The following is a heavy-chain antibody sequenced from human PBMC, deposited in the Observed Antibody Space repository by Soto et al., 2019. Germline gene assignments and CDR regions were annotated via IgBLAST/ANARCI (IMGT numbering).Heavy chain of an antibody. CDR3: ARDMSAGNYFYDGMDV. D-gene: IGHD1-1*01. CDR2: IWYDGSKE. Sequence: HPGGSLRLSCAASGLPFNRNGMHWVRQAPGKGLEWVAVIWYDGSKEYYSDSVKGRFTISRDNSKNMLYLQMNSVRVEDTAVYFCARDMSAGNYFYDGMDVSGQGSTVPVSS. J-gene: IGHJ6*02. V-gene: IGHV3-33*01. CDR1: GLPFNRNG.